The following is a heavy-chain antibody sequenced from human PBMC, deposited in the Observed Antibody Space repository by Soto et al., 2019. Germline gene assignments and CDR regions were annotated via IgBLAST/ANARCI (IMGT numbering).Heavy chain of an antibody. V-gene: IGHV4-30-4*01. CDR3: ARAYYYDCSGYPGVPYYYYGMDV. CDR1: GGSISSGDYY. D-gene: IGHD3-22*01. Sequence: SETLSLTCTVSGGSISSGDYYWSWIRQPPGKGLEWIGYIYYSGSTYYNPSLKSRVTISVDTSKNQFSLKLSSVTAADTAVYYCARAYYYDCSGYPGVPYYYYGMDVWGQGTTVTVSS. J-gene: IGHJ6*02. CDR2: IYYSGST.